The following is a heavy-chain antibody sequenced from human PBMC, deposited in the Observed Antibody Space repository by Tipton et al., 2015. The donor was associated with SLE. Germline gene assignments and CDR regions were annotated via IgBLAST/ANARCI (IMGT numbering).Heavy chain of an antibody. CDR2: IGSDGSYT. CDR1: GFSFSHYT. J-gene: IGHJ4*02. D-gene: IGHD2-2*01. CDR3: ANSPHICSSTSCNRRSADY. Sequence: SLRLSCVGSGFSFSHYTMNWVRQAPGKGLEWVSSIGSDGSYTYYSDSVKGRFTISRDNAKNSLYLQMNSLRAEDTAVYYCANSPHICSSTSCNRRSADYWGQGTLVTVSS. V-gene: IGHV3-21*01.